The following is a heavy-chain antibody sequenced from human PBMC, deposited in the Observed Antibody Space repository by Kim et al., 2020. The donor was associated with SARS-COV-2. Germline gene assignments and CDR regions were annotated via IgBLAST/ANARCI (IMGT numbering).Heavy chain of an antibody. CDR1: GYTFTSYA. CDR3: ARIPGGGPMVREEPDFDY. J-gene: IGHJ4*02. CDR2: INTNTGNP. D-gene: IGHD3-10*01. Sequence: ASVKVSCKASGYTFTSYAMNWVRQAPGQGLEWMGWINTNTGNPTYAQGFTGRFVFSLDTSVSTAYLQISSLKAEDTAVYYCARIPGGGPMVREEPDFDYWGQGTLVTVSS. V-gene: IGHV7-4-1*02.